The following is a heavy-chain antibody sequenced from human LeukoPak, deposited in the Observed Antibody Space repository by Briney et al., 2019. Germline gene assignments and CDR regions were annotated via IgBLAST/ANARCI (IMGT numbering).Heavy chain of an antibody. J-gene: IGHJ5*02. D-gene: IGHD2-2*02. Sequence: ASVKVSCKASGYTFTGYYMHWVRQAPGQGLEWMGWINPNSGGTNYAQKFQGRVTMTRDTSISTAYMELSRLRSDDTAVYYCARDSYIVVVPAAILGGWFDPWGQGTLVTVSS. CDR2: INPNSGGT. CDR1: GYTFTGYY. V-gene: IGHV1-2*02. CDR3: ARDSYIVVVPAAILGGWFDP.